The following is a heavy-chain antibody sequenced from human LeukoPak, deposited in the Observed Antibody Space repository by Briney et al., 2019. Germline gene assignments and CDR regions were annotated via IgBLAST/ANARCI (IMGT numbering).Heavy chain of an antibody. D-gene: IGHD4-23*01. CDR1: GGSISSGGYS. CDR3: ATSGGSDYYYGMDV. J-gene: IGHJ6*02. V-gene: IGHV4-30-2*01. CDR2: IYHSGST. Sequence: SQTLSLTCAVSGGSISSGGYSWSWIRQPPGKGLGWNGYIYHSGSTYYNPSLKSRVTISVDRSKNQFSLKLSSVTAADTAVYYCATSGGSDYYYGMDVSGQGTTVTVSS.